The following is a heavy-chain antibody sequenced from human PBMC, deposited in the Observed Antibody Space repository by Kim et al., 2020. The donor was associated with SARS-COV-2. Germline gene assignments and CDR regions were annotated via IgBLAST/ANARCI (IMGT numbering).Heavy chain of an antibody. CDR3: AREKSGLLGAFDI. Sequence: YNPHRRSRVTITVDTPKDQFCLKLGSVTAADTAVYYWAREKSGLLGAFDIWGQGTMVTVSS. V-gene: IGHV4-59*01. D-gene: IGHD1-26*01. J-gene: IGHJ3*02.